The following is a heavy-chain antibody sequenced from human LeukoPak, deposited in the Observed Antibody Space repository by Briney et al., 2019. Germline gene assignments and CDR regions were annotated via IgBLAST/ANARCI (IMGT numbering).Heavy chain of an antibody. CDR1: GYSFTSYW. J-gene: IGHJ4*02. Sequence: PGESLKISCKGSGYSFTSYWIGWVRQMLGKGLEWMRIIYPADSDTRYSPSFQGQVTVSADKSISTAYLQWSSLKASDTAMYYCARHDYYDFLTGSQYYFDFWGQGTLVTVSS. CDR3: ARHDYYDFLTGSQYYFDF. D-gene: IGHD3-9*01. CDR2: IYPADSDT. V-gene: IGHV5-51*01.